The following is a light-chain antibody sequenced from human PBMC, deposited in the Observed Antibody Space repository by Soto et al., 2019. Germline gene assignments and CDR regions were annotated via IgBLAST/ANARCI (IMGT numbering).Light chain of an antibody. CDR3: QQRSNWPVT. J-gene: IGKJ3*01. CDR1: QTFSNSF. V-gene: IGKV3D-20*02. CDR2: GAS. Sequence: EIVLTQSPGTLSLSPGERATLSCRASQTFSNSFLSWFQQIPGQAPRLLIYGASMRATGIPDRFSGSGSGTDFTLTISSLEPEDFAVYYCQQRSNWPVTFGPGTKVDIK.